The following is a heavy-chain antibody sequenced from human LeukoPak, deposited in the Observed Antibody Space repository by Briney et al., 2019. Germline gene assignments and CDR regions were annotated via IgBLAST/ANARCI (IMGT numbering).Heavy chain of an antibody. CDR2: IYYSGST. J-gene: IGHJ6*03. Sequence: SETLSLTCTVSGGSISSSSYYWGWIRQPPGKGLEWIGSIYYSGSTYYNPSLKSRVTISVDTSKNQFSLKLSSVTAADTAVYYCARVQQLAYYYYMDVWGKGTTVTISS. D-gene: IGHD6-13*01. CDR1: GGSISSSSYY. V-gene: IGHV4-39*01. CDR3: ARVQQLAYYYYMDV.